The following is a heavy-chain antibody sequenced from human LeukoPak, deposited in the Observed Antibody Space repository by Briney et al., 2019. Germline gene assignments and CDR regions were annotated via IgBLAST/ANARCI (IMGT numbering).Heavy chain of an antibody. V-gene: IGHV4-31*03. CDR2: IYYSGST. J-gene: IGHJ2*01. D-gene: IGHD6-6*01. CDR1: GGPISSGGYY. Sequence: PSETLSLTCTVSGGPISSGGYYWSWIRQHPGTGLEWIGYIYYSGSTYYNPSLKSRVTISVDTSKNQFSLKLSSVTAADTAVYYCARDRGYSSSSYGYFDLWGRGTLVTVSS. CDR3: ARDRGYSSSSYGYFDL.